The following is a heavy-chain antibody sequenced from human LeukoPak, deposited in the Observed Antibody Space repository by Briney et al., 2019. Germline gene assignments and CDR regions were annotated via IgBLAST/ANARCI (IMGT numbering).Heavy chain of an antibody. Sequence: GGSLRLSCAASGFTVSSNYMSWVRQAPGKGLEWVSVISGSGGSTYYADSVKGRFTISRDNSKNTLYLQMNSLRAEDTAVYYCARGGYYDTRTGGSSYGGNWFDPWGQGTLVTVSS. CDR3: ARGGYYDTRTGGSSYGGNWFDP. CDR2: ISGSGGST. V-gene: IGHV3-53*01. J-gene: IGHJ5*02. CDR1: GFTVSSNY. D-gene: IGHD3-22*01.